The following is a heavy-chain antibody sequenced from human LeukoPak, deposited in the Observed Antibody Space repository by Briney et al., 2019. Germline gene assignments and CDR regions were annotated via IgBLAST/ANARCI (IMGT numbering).Heavy chain of an antibody. J-gene: IGHJ3*02. Sequence: PSETLSLTCTVSGGSISSISYYWGWIRQPPGKGLEWIGSMYHNGSTYYNPSLKSRVTISVDTFKNQFSLKLSSVTAADTAVYYCARESMFRLGAFDIWGQGTMVTVSS. CDR3: ARESMFRLGAFDI. CDR2: MYHNGST. D-gene: IGHD3-10*02. V-gene: IGHV4-39*02. CDR1: GGSISSISYY.